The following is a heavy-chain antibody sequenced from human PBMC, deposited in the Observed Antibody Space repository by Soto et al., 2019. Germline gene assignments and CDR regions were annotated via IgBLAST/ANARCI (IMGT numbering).Heavy chain of an antibody. J-gene: IGHJ6*02. Sequence: SVKVSCKASGGTFSSYAISWVRQAPGQGLEWMGGIIPIFGTANYAQKFQGRVTITADESTSTAYMELSSLRSEDTAVYYCARDDGYSADSDFGNYYYYGMDVWG. CDR3: ARDDGYSADSDFGNYYYYGMDV. V-gene: IGHV1-69*13. CDR1: GGTFSSYA. D-gene: IGHD5-12*01. CDR2: IIPIFGTA.